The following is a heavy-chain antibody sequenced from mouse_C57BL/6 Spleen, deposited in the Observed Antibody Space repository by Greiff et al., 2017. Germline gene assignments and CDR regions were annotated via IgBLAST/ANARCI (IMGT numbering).Heavy chain of an antibody. J-gene: IGHJ2*01. CDR2: INYDGSST. CDR3: ARDQAGVLDY. CDR1: GFTFSDYY. Sequence: EVQVVESEGGLVQPGSSMKLSCTASGFTFSDYYMAWVRQVPEKGLEWVANINYDGSSTYYLDSLKSRFIISRDNAKNILYLQMSSLKSEDTATYYCARDQAGVLDYWGQGTTLTVSS. D-gene: IGHD3-2*02. V-gene: IGHV5-16*01.